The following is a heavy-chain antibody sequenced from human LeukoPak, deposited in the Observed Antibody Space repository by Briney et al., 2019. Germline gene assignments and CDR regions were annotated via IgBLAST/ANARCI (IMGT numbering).Heavy chain of an antibody. CDR3: ARKLAAAAEDDAFDI. CDR2: IYDNENT. CDR1: GGSIRNDY. V-gene: IGHV4-4*07. J-gene: IGHJ3*02. D-gene: IGHD6-13*01. Sequence: SETLSLTCTVSGGSIRNDYWSWIRQPAGKGLEWIGRIYDNENTNYNPSLKSRVTMSVDTSKNHFSLKLSSVTAADTAVYYCARKLAAAAEDDAFDIWGQGTMVTVSS.